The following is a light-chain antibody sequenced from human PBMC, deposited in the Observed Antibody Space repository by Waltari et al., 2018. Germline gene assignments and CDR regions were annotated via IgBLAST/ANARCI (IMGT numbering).Light chain of an antibody. CDR2: QDT. V-gene: IGLV3-1*01. CDR3: QAWDSSTWV. J-gene: IGLJ3*02. Sequence: SQELTQPPSVSVSPGQTVSITCSGDKLGDRYACWYQQKPGQSPVLVIYQDTKRPSGIPERFSGSNSGNTATLTISGTQAMDEADYYCQAWDSSTWVFGGGTKLTVL. CDR1: KLGDRY.